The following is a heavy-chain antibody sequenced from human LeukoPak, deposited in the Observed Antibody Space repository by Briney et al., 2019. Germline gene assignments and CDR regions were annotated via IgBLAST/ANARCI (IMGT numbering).Heavy chain of an antibody. CDR2: ISGSGGST. V-gene: IGHV3-23*01. J-gene: IGHJ4*02. Sequence: GGSVRLSCAASVFTFSSYAMSWVRQAPGKGREWVSAISGSGGSTYYADSVKGRFTISRDNSKNTLYLEMNSVRAEDTAVYYCTKDIDGATVTTFDYWGQGTLVTVSS. D-gene: IGHD4-17*01. CDR1: VFTFSSYA. CDR3: TKDIDGATVTTFDY.